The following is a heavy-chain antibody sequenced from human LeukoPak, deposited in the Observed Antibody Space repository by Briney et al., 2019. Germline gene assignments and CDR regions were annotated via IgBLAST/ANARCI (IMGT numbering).Heavy chain of an antibody. J-gene: IGHJ4*02. Sequence: SETLSLTCTVSGGSISSSSYYWGWIRQPPGKGLEWIGSIFYSGSTYYNPSLKSRVTISVDTSKNQFSLKLTSVTAADTAMYYCAAMVRGVMPDYWGQGTLVTVSS. CDR3: AAMVRGVMPDY. CDR1: GGSISSSSYY. D-gene: IGHD3-10*01. CDR2: IFYSGST. V-gene: IGHV4-39*01.